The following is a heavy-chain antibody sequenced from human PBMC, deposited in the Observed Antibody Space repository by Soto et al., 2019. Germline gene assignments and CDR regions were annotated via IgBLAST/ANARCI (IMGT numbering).Heavy chain of an antibody. CDR3: ARVRKSAYSSSLTDRYYYSGMDV. CDR1: GGTFSSYA. CDR2: IIPIFGTA. V-gene: IGHV1-69*12. D-gene: IGHD6-6*01. J-gene: IGHJ6*02. Sequence: QVQLVQSGAEVKKPGSSVKVSCKASGGTFSSYAISWVRQAPGQGLEWMGGIIPIFGTANYAQKFQGRVTITADASTSTXXMXLXTVRSEGTAVYYCARVRKSAYSSSLTDRYYYSGMDVWGQGTTVTVSS.